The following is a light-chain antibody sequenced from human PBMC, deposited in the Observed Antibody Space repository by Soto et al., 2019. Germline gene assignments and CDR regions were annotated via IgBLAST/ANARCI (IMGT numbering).Light chain of an antibody. CDR2: GAS. J-gene: IGKJ5*01. V-gene: IGKV3-15*01. CDR3: QQYNNWPPQYS. CDR1: QSVSSN. Sequence: EIVMPQSPAPLSVSPGERATLSCRASQSVSSNLAWYQQKPGQAPRLLIYGASTRATGIPAMFSGSGSGIEFTLTISSLQSEDFAFYYCQQYNNWPPQYSFGEGTRLEIK.